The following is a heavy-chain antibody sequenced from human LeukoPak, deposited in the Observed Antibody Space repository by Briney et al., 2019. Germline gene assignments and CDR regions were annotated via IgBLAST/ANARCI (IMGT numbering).Heavy chain of an antibody. J-gene: IGHJ4*02. V-gene: IGHV1-18*04. Sequence: ASVKVSCKASGYTFTSYGISWVRQAPGQGLEWMGWISAYNGNTNYAQKLQGRVTMTTDTSTSTAHMELRSLRSDDTAVYYCARDGAYYDILTGYHPLDYWGQGTLVTVSS. CDR2: ISAYNGNT. CDR1: GYTFTSYG. D-gene: IGHD3-9*01. CDR3: ARDGAYYDILTGYHPLDY.